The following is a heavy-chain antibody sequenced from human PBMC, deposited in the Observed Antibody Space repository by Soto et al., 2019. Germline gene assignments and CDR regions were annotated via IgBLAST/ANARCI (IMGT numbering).Heavy chain of an antibody. CDR1: GGTLSSYA. CDR2: IIPIFGTA. V-gene: IGHV1-69*12. J-gene: IGHJ2*01. D-gene: IGHD4-17*01. CDR3: ARTVTTPWYFDL. Sequence: QVQLVQSGAEVKKPGSSVKVSCKASGGTLSSYAISWVRQAPGQGLEWMGGIIPIFGTADYAQKFQGRVTITADESTSTAYMELSSLRPEDTAGFYCARTVTTPWYFDLWGRGTRVTVSS.